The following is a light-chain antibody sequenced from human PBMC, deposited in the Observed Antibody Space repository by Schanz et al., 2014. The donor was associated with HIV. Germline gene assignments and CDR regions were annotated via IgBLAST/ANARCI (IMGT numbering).Light chain of an antibody. CDR3: QQYGNSPFT. J-gene: IGKJ3*01. V-gene: IGKV4-1*01. Sequence: DIVLTQSPDSLAVSLGERATINCKSSQSLLKGNWNQLAWFQQKPGQPPKLLISWASTRESGVPDRFSGSGSGTDFTLTISRLEPEDFAVYYCQQYGNSPFTFGPGTKVDFK. CDR1: QSLLKGNWNQ. CDR2: WAS.